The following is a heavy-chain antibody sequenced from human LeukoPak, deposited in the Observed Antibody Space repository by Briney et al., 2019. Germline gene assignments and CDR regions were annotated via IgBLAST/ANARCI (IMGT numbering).Heavy chain of an antibody. CDR1: GGSISSSSYY. CDR2: INHSGST. CDR3: AGDVDTAMRDGMDV. V-gene: IGHV4-39*07. J-gene: IGHJ6*02. D-gene: IGHD5-18*01. Sequence: PSETLSLTCTVSGGSISSSSYYWSWIRQPPGKGLEWIGEINHSGSTNYNPSLKSRVTISVDTSKNQLSLKLSSVTAADTAVYYCAGDVDTAMRDGMDVWGQGTTVTVSS.